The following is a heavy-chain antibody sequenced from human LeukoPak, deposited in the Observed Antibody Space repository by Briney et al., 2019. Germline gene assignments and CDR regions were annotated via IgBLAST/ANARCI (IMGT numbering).Heavy chain of an antibody. CDR2: INHSGST. D-gene: IGHD2-15*01. V-gene: IGHV4-34*01. CDR1: GGSFSGYC. Sequence: PSETLSLTCAVYGGSFSGYCWSWIRQPPGKGLEWIGEINHSGSTNYNPSLKSRVTISVDTSKSQFSLKLSSVTAADTAVYYCVRVVVAATALYYYYYGMDVWVQGTTVTVSS. CDR3: VRVVVAATALYYYYYGMDV. J-gene: IGHJ6*02.